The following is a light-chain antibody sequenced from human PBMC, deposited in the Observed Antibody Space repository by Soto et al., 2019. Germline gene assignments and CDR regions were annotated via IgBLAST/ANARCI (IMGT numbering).Light chain of an antibody. CDR2: DAS. J-gene: IGKJ1*01. CDR1: QGISSA. V-gene: IGKV1-13*02. CDR3: QQYKSYSPRT. Sequence: AIQLTQSPSSLSASVGDRVTITCRASQGISSALAWYQQKPGKAPKLLISDASRLESGVPSRFSGSGSGTEFTLTISSLQPDDSATYYCQQYKSYSPRTFGQGTKVDIK.